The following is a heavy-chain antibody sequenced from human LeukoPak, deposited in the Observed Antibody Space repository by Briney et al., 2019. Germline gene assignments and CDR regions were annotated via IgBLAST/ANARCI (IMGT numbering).Heavy chain of an antibody. D-gene: IGHD4-17*01. J-gene: IGHJ4*02. Sequence: GGSLRLSCAASGFTFSSYAMSWVRQAPGKGLEWVSAISGSGGSTYYADPVKGRFTISRDNSKNTLYLQMNSLRAEDTAVYYCARPLTGYGDYSFDYWGQGTLVTVSS. CDR3: ARPLTGYGDYSFDY. V-gene: IGHV3-23*01. CDR2: ISGSGGST. CDR1: GFTFSSYA.